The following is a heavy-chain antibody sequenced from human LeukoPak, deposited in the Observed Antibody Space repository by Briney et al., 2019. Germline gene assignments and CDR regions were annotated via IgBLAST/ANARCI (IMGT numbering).Heavy chain of an antibody. CDR1: GFSYSDHG. CDR3: ARGGKREYCSGGSCYSDY. V-gene: IGHV3-48*04. CDR2: ISSSSSTI. J-gene: IGHJ4*02. D-gene: IGHD2-15*01. Sequence: GGSLRLSCAASGFSYSDHGMNWVRQAPGKGLEWVSYISSSSSTIYYADSVKGRFTISRDNAKNSLYLQMNSLRAEDTAVYYCARGGKREYCSGGSCYSDYWGQGTLVTVSS.